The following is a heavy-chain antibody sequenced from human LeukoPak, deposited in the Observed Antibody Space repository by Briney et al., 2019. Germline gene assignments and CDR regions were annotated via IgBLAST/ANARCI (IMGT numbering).Heavy chain of an antibody. CDR2: VYYSGSA. Sequence: SETLSLTCTVSGDSVTTYYWSWIQQPPGKGLEWLGYVYYSGSATYNPSLKSRVTISVDTSKNQFSLRLSSVTAADTAVYYCARDGSNWSNDYYHGVDVWGQGTTVTVSS. CDR3: ARDGSNWSNDYYHGVDV. CDR1: GDSVTTYY. J-gene: IGHJ6*02. V-gene: IGHV4-59*02. D-gene: IGHD4-11*01.